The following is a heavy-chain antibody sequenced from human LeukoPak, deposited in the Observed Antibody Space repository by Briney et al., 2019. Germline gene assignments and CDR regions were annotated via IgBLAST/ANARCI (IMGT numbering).Heavy chain of an antibody. CDR1: GFTFRTSG. Sequence: TGGSLRLSCAASGFTFRTSGMNWVRQAPGKGLEWVSYISGSGTTISYAQSVKGRFTITRDNAQNSLTLHMNTLRAEDTAVYYCAKEERVGITPPFFDYWGQGTLVTVSS. CDR2: ISGSGTTI. V-gene: IGHV3-48*01. D-gene: IGHD1-26*01. CDR3: AKEERVGITPPFFDY. J-gene: IGHJ4*02.